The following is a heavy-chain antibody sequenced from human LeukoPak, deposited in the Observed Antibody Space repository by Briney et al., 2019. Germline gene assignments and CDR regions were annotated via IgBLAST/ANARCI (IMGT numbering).Heavy chain of an antibody. Sequence: ASVKVSCKASGYTFTSYGISWVRQAPGQGLEWMGWISAYNGNTNYAQKLQGRVTMTTDTSTSTAYMELRSLRSDDTAVYYCARSPLGRQLLNRNWFDPWGQGTLDTVSS. D-gene: IGHD2-2*02. CDR3: ARSPLGRQLLNRNWFDP. J-gene: IGHJ5*02. V-gene: IGHV1-18*01. CDR2: ISAYNGNT. CDR1: GYTFTSYG.